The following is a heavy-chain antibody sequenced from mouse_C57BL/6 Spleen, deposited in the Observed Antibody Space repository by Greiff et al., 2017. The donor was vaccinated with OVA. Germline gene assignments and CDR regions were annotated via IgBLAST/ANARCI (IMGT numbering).Heavy chain of an antibody. CDR3: ARSASWDGFAY. CDR2: IYPGSGNT. CDR1: GYTFTDYY. J-gene: IGHJ3*01. Sequence: VQLQQSGAELVRPGASVKLSCKASGYTFTDYYINWVKQRPGQGLEWIARIYPGSGNTYYNEKFKGKATLTAEKSSSTAYMQLSSLTSEDSAVYFCARSASWDGFAYWGQGTLVTVSA. D-gene: IGHD4-1*01. V-gene: IGHV1-76*01.